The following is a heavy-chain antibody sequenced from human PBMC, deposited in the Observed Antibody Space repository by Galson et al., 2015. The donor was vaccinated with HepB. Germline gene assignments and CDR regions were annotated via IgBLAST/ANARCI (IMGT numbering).Heavy chain of an antibody. CDR3: VKDISDGYNPLFDR. D-gene: IGHD5-24*01. J-gene: IGHJ5*02. CDR1: GFSFDDYT. Sequence: SLRLSCAASGFSFDDYTMHWVRQPPGRGLEWVSLITWDGANTYYADSAKDRFAISRDNSKNSLYLQMNSLRTEDTALYYCVKDISDGYNPLFDRWGQGTLVTVSS. CDR2: ITWDGANT. V-gene: IGHV3-43*01.